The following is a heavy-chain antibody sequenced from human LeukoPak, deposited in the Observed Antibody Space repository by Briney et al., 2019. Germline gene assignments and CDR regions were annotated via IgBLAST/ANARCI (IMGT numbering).Heavy chain of an antibody. CDR1: AFTFSTYG. D-gene: IGHD6-19*01. J-gene: IGHJ4*02. CDR2: ISSDGSHK. CDR3: AKSESNIAVAGTLDY. V-gene: IGHV3-30*18. Sequence: GKSLRLSCATSAFTFSTYGMHWVRQAPGKGLEWVALISSDGSHKYYADSVKGRFTISRDNSKNTLYLQKNSLRAEDTAVYYCAKSESNIAVAGTLDYWGQGTLVTVSS.